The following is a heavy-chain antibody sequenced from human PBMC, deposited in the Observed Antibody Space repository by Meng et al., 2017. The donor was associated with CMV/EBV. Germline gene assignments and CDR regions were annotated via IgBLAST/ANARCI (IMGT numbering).Heavy chain of an antibody. CDR3: ARMPRDGYNYIDY. J-gene: IGHJ4*02. V-gene: IGHV1-69*12. Sequence: QVQLVQSGAEVKKPGSSVKVSCKASGGTFSSYAISWVRQSPGQGLEWMGGIIPIFGTANYAQKFQGRVTITADESMSTAYMELSSLRSEDTAVYYCARMPRDGYNYIDYWGQGTLVTVSS. CDR2: IIPIFGTA. D-gene: IGHD5-24*01. CDR1: GGTFSSYA.